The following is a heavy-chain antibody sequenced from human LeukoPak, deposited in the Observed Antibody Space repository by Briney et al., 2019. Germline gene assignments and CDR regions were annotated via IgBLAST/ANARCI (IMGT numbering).Heavy chain of an antibody. J-gene: IGHJ6*02. CDR3: TRDNWNYGYYGMDV. CDR2: IRSKAYGGTT. CDR1: GFTFGDYA. V-gene: IGHV3-49*04. D-gene: IGHD1-20*01. Sequence: GGSLRLSCTASGFTFGDYAMSWVRQAPGKGLEWVGFIRSKAYGGTTEYAASVKGRFTISRDDSKSIAYLQMNSLKTEDTAVYYCTRDNWNYGYYGMDVWGQGTTVTVSS.